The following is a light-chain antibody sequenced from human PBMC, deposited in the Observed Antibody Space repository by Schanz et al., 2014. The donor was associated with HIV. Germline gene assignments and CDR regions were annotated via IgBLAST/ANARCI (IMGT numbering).Light chain of an antibody. V-gene: IGKV3-15*01. J-gene: IGKJ1*01. CDR2: GAS. CDR3: QQSYSTPRT. CDR1: QSVSSH. Sequence: EIVMTQSPATLSVSPGERATLSCRASQSVSSHLAWYQQKPGQAPRLLIYGASTRATGIPARFSGSGSGTDFTLTINGLQPEDFATFYCQQSYSTPRTFGQGTRVEI.